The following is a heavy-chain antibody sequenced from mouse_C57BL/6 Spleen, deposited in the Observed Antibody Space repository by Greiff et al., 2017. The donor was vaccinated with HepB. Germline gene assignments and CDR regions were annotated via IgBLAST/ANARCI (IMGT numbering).Heavy chain of an antibody. Sequence: QVQLKQPGAELVKPGASVKLSCKASGYTFTSYWMHWVKQRPGQGLEWIGMIHPNSGSTNYNEEFKSKATLTVDKSSSTAYMQLSSLTSEDSAVYYCARSPLYYYGSHWYFDVWGTGTTVTVSS. J-gene: IGHJ1*03. CDR1: GYTFTSYW. CDR2: IHPNSGST. D-gene: IGHD1-1*01. V-gene: IGHV1-64*01. CDR3: ARSPLYYYGSHWYFDV.